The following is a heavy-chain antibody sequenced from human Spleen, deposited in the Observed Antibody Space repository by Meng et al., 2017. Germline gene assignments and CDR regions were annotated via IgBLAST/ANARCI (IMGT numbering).Heavy chain of an antibody. D-gene: IGHD4-11*01. V-gene: IGHV4-34*01. CDR2: INHRGNT. CDR1: GGSFSDYY. CDR3: ARGPTTVAHDFDY. Sequence: LQQWARGLLQPSEPLSLTCSVSGGSFSDYYWSWTRQPPGKGLEWIGEINHRGNTNYNSFLESRVTISVDTSQNSLSLKLSSVTAADSAVYYCARGPTTVAHDFDYWGQGTLVTVSS. J-gene: IGHJ4*02.